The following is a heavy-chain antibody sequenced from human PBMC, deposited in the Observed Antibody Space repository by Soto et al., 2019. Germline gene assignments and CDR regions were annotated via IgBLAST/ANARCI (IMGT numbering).Heavy chain of an antibody. Sequence: QVQLVQSGAEVKKPGSSVKVSCKASGGTFRSYAISWVRQAPGQGLEWMGWIIPIFGTANYAQKFQGRVTITADESTSTAYMELGSLRSEDTGVYYCARVLDSSGFDYAFDIWGQGTMVTVSS. CDR3: ARVLDSSGFDYAFDI. D-gene: IGHD3-22*01. V-gene: IGHV1-69*01. CDR2: IIPIFGTA. J-gene: IGHJ3*02. CDR1: GGTFRSYA.